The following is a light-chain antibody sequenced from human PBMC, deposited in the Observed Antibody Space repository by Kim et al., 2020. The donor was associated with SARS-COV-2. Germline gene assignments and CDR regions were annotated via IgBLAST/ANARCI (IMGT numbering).Light chain of an antibody. CDR2: KDS. Sequence: SYELTQPPSVSVSPGQTARITCSGDALPNQYAYWYQQKPGQAPVLVIYKDSERPSGIPKRFSGSSSGTTVTLTISGVQAEDEADYYCQSTDSSGTYVVFGGGTQLTVL. CDR3: QSTDSSGTYVV. CDR1: ALPNQY. V-gene: IGLV3-25*03. J-gene: IGLJ2*01.